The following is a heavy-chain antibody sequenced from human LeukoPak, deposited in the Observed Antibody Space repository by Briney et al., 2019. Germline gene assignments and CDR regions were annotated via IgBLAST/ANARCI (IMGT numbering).Heavy chain of an antibody. CDR3: SPGGDYYAY. D-gene: IGHD4-17*01. Sequence: GGSLRLSCAASGFTFSNAWMSWVRQAPGRGLEWVGRIKSRTDGGTTEYAAPVKGRFTISRDDSKNTLYLQMDSLITEDTAVYYRSPGGDYYAYWGQGTLVTVSS. CDR2: IKSRTDGGTT. CDR1: GFTFSNAW. V-gene: IGHV3-15*01. J-gene: IGHJ4*02.